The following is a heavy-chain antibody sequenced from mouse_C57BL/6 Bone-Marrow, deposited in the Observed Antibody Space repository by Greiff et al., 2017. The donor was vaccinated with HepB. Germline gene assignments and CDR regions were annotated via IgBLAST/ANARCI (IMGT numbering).Heavy chain of an antibody. CDR1: GFTFTDYY. Sequence: EVHLVESGGGLVQPGGSLSLSCAASGFTFTDYYMSWVRQPPGKALEWLGFIRNKANGYTTEYSASVKGRFTITRDNSLSILYLQINALSAEDSATYYCARYMDYGSSYWYFDVWGTGTPVTVSS. V-gene: IGHV7-3*01. J-gene: IGHJ1*03. CDR3: ARYMDYGSSYWYFDV. D-gene: IGHD1-1*01. CDR2: IRNKANGYTT.